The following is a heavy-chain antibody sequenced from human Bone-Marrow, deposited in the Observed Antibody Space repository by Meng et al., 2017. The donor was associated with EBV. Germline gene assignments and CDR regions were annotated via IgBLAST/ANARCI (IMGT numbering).Heavy chain of an antibody. CDR2: IIHIYGTA. CDR3: ARKGGLGGWFDP. J-gene: IGHJ5*02. Sequence: HEQLVQAGSEVKKPRSPVQVCGGSSGGIFICYAIRWMRPAAREGLGWMVGIIHIYGTANYAQMFQGSVTITADESTSTAYMELSSLRSEDTAVYYCARKGGLGGWFDPWGQGTLVTVSS. V-gene: IGHV1-69*01. CDR1: GGIFICYA. D-gene: IGHD3-16*01.